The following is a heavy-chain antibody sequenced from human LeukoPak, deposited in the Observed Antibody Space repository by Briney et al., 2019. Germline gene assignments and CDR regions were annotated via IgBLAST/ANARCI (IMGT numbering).Heavy chain of an antibody. CDR2: ISGSGGST. V-gene: IGHV3-23*01. D-gene: IGHD1-26*01. CDR1: GFPFSSYA. J-gene: IGHJ4*02. Sequence: GGSLRLSCAASGFPFSSYAMSWVRQAPAKGLEWVSAISGSGGSTYYADSVKGRFTISRDNSKNTLYLQMNSLRAEDTAVYYWAKEKEVGASFDYWGQGTLVTVSS. CDR3: AKEKEVGASFDY.